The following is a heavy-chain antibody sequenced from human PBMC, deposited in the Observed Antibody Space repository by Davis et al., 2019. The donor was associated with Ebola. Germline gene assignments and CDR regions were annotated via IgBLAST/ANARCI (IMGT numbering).Heavy chain of an antibody. CDR3: ARALRYCSSTSCHYYYYGMDV. D-gene: IGHD2-2*01. J-gene: IGHJ6*02. CDR2: ISSSSSYI. CDR1: GFTFSSYS. Sequence: PGGSLRLSCAASGFTFSSYSMNWVRQAPGKGLDWVSSISSSSSYIYYADSVKGRFTISRDNAKNSLYLQMNSLRAEDTAVYYCARALRYCSSTSCHYYYYGMDVWGQGTTVTVSS. V-gene: IGHV3-21*01.